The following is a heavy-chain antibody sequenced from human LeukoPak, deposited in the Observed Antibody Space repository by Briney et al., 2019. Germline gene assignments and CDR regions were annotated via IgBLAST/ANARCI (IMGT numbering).Heavy chain of an antibody. D-gene: IGHD3-22*01. V-gene: IGHV3-9*01. J-gene: IGHJ4*02. CDR1: GFTFDDYV. CDR3: AKDSGYGYFDS. Sequence: GGSLRLSCAAAGFTFDDYVMHWVRQGPGKGLEWVSNITWNSGTIGYVDSVKGRFTVSRDNAKNSLYLQMNSLRTEDTALYYCAKDSGYGYFDSWGQGTLVTVSS. CDR2: ITWNSGTI.